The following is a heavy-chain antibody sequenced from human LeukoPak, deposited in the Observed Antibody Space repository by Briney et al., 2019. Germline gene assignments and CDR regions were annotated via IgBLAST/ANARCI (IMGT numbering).Heavy chain of an antibody. Sequence: SESLSLTCTVSGGSISSYYWSWMRQPPGKGLEWIGYIYYSGSTNYNPSLKSRVTISVDTSKNQFSLKLSSVTAADTAVYYCARVVLEWLSPDNWFDPWGQGTLVTVSS. CDR1: GGSISSYY. J-gene: IGHJ5*02. D-gene: IGHD3-3*01. CDR2: IYYSGST. V-gene: IGHV4-59*01. CDR3: ARVVLEWLSPDNWFDP.